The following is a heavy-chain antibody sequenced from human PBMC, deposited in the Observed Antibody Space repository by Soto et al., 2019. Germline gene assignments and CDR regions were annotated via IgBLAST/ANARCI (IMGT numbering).Heavy chain of an antibody. J-gene: IGHJ4*02. CDR2: IPGSSIST. D-gene: IGHD6-6*01. CDR3: AKIGSSSSVSLPLVLLDH. Sequence: GSLRLSCAASGFTFSSYAMSWVRQSPGKGLEWVSAIPGSSISTYYAGSVKGRFTISRDNSKNTLYLHMNSLRVEDTAVYYCAKIGSSSSVSLPLVLLDHWGQGALVTVSS. V-gene: IGHV3-23*01. CDR1: GFTFSSYA.